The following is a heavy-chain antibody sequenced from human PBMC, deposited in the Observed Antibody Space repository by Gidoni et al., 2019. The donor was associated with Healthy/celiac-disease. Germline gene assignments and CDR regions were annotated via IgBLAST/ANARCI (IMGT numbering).Heavy chain of an antibody. CDR1: GYSFTSYW. CDR3: AIPPNYDSSGYYKDY. D-gene: IGHD3-22*01. CDR2: IYPGDSDT. Sequence: VQLVQSGAEVKKPGESLKISCKGSGYSFTSYWIGWVRQMPGKGLEWMGIIYPGDSDTRYSPSFQGQVTISADKSISTAYLQWSSLKASDTAMYYCAIPPNYDSSGYYKDYWGQGTLVTVSS. V-gene: IGHV5-51*03. J-gene: IGHJ4*02.